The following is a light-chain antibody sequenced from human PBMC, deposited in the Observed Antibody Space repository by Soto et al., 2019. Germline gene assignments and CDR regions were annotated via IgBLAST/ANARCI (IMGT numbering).Light chain of an antibody. Sequence: QAVLTQPPSVSETPGRTVTISCSGRSSNIGTGYDGHWYQQLPGTAPKLLIYGNSNRPSGAPDRFSGSKSGTSASRAITGLQAEDEDDYYCHSYHSRLSVVVFGGGTKLTVL. CDR2: GNS. V-gene: IGLV1-40*01. CDR3: HSYHSRLSVVV. J-gene: IGLJ2*01. CDR1: SSNIGTGYD.